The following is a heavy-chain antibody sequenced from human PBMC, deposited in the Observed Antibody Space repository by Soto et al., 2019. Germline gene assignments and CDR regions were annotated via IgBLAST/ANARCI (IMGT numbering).Heavy chain of an antibody. CDR3: ACSSPFAPFDY. J-gene: IGHJ4*02. Sequence: QVQLQESGPGLVKPSETLSLTCTVSGGSISSYYWSWIRQPPGKGLEWIGYIYYSGSTNYNPSLQSRVTISVDTSKNQFSLKLSSVTAADTAVYYCACSSPFAPFDYWGQGTLVTVSS. D-gene: IGHD3-3*02. CDR2: IYYSGST. CDR1: GGSISSYY. V-gene: IGHV4-59*08.